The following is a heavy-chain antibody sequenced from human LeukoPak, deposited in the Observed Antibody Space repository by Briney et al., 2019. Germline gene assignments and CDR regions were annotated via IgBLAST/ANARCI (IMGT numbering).Heavy chain of an antibody. D-gene: IGHD7-27*01. V-gene: IGHV4-59*01. CDR3: ARVTGGYFDY. J-gene: IGHJ4*02. Sequence: SGTLSLTCTVSGGSISSYYWSWIRQPPGKGLEWIGYIYYSGSTNYNPSLKSRVTISVDTSKNQFSLKLSSVTAADTAVYYCARVTGGYFDYWGQGTLVTVSS. CDR2: IYYSGST. CDR1: GGSISSYY.